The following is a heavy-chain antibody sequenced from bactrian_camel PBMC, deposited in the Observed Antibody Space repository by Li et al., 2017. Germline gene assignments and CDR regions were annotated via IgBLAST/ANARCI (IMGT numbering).Heavy chain of an antibody. V-gene: IGHV3S1*01. CDR1: GFTFSSLW. Sequence: LVESGGDLVQPGGSLRLSCAASGFTFSSLWMYWVRQAPGKGLEWVSSINSGGRSTYYADSVKGRFTVSRDNAKNTLYLQMHSLKTEDTAVYYCATDYMFRGRGNYWGQGTQVTVS. CDR3: ATDYMFRGRGNY. J-gene: IGHJ4*01. CDR2: INSGGRST.